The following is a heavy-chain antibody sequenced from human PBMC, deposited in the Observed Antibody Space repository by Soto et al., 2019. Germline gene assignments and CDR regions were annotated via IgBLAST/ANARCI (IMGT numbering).Heavy chain of an antibody. V-gene: IGHV1-46*01. Sequence: QVQLVQSGAEVKKPGASVKVSCKASGYTFTSYYMHWVRQAPGQGLEWMGIINPSGGSTSYAQKFQGRVTMTRDTSTSTVYMELSSLRSEHTAVYYCARDSGSTVVTRPSGYWGQGTLVTVSS. CDR3: ARDSGSTVVTRPSGY. J-gene: IGHJ4*02. D-gene: IGHD4-17*01. CDR1: GYTFTSYY. CDR2: INPSGGST.